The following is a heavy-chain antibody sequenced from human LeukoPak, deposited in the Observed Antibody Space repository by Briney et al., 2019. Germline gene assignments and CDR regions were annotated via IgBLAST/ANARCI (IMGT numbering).Heavy chain of an antibody. V-gene: IGHV3-53*01. CDR2: IYSGGST. D-gene: IGHD1-26*01. Sequence: GGSLRLSCAASGVTVSSNYMSWVRQAPGKGLEWVSVIYSGGSTYYVDSVKGRFTISRDNSKNTLCLQMNSLRAEDTAVYFCARVGIVGATNGYYYYGMDVWGQGTTVTVSS. CDR1: GVTVSSNY. J-gene: IGHJ6*02. CDR3: ARVGIVGATNGYYYYGMDV.